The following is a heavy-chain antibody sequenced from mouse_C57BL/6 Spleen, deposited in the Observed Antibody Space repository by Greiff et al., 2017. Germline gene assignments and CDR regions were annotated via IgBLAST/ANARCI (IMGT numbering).Heavy chain of an antibody. D-gene: IGHD2-1*01. CDR3: TTPIYYDAMDY. Sequence: EVQLQQFGAELVRPGASVKLSCTASGFNIKDDYMYWVKQRPEQGLEWIGWIDPENGDTEYASKFQGKATITADTSSNTAYLQLSSLTSEDTAVYYCTTPIYYDAMDYWGQGTSVTVSS. J-gene: IGHJ4*01. CDR2: IDPENGDT. V-gene: IGHV14-4*01. CDR1: GFNIKDDY.